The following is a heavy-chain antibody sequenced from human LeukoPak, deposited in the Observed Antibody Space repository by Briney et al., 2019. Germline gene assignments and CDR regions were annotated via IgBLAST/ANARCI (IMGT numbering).Heavy chain of an antibody. CDR2: INAGNGNT. J-gene: IGHJ6*02. CDR3: AKSAIKGYYYYGMDV. V-gene: IGHV1-3*01. Sequence: ASVKVSCKASGYTFTSYAMHWVRQAPGQRLEWMGWINAGNGNTKYSQKFQGRVTITRDTSASTAYMELSSLRSEDTAMYYCAKSAIKGYYYYGMDVWGQGTTVTVSS. D-gene: IGHD5-12*01. CDR1: GYTFTSYA.